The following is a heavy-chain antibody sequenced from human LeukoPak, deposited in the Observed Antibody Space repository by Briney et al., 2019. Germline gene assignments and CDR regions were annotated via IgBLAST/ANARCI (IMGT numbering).Heavy chain of an antibody. CDR3: ARELRYFDRLGFDY. CDR1: GGSISSGNYY. Sequence: SETLSLTCTVSGGSISSGNYYWSWIRQPAGKGLEWIGRITTSGSTNYDPSLKSRVIISIDTSKNQFSLRLSSATAADTAVYYCARELRYFDRLGFDYWGQGTLVTVSS. J-gene: IGHJ4*02. CDR2: ITTSGST. V-gene: IGHV4-61*02. D-gene: IGHD3-9*01.